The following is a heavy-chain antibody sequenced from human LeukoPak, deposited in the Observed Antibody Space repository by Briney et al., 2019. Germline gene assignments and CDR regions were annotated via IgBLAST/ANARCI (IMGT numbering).Heavy chain of an antibody. CDR2: ISYDGSNK. D-gene: IGHD1-26*01. CDR1: GFTFSSYG. Sequence: GGSLRLSCAASGFTFSSYGMHWVRQAPGKRLEWVAVISYDGSNKYYADSVKGRFTISRDNSKNTLYLQMNSLRAEDTAVYYCAKDGGSSGTYYFDYWGQGTLVTVSS. CDR3: AKDGGSSGTYYFDY. J-gene: IGHJ4*02. V-gene: IGHV3-30*18.